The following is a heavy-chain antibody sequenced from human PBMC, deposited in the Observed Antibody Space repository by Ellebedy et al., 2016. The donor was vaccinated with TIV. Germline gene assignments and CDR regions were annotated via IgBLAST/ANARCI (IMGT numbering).Heavy chain of an antibody. CDR1: GFTFRAYS. Sequence: GGSLRLSCAASGFTFRAYSMNWVRQAPGKGLEWVSYISTSSSSSTIYYADSVKGRFTISRDNSKNTLYLQMNSLRAEDTAVYYCAKGGDIVVVTDFDYWGQGTLVTVSS. V-gene: IGHV3-48*01. CDR2: ISTSSSSSTI. CDR3: AKGGDIVVVTDFDY. D-gene: IGHD2-21*02. J-gene: IGHJ4*02.